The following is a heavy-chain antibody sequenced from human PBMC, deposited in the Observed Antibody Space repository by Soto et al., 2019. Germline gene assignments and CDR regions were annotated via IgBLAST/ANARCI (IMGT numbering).Heavy chain of an antibody. CDR1: GFTFDDYA. Sequence: GGSLRLSCAASGFTFDDYAMHWVRQAPGKGLEWVSGISWNSGSIGYADSVKGRFTISRDNAKNPLYLQMNSLRAEDTALYYCAKDLGYCSGGSCSKPDYYYYGMDVWGQGTTVTVSS. D-gene: IGHD2-15*01. CDR3: AKDLGYCSGGSCSKPDYYYYGMDV. V-gene: IGHV3-9*01. J-gene: IGHJ6*02. CDR2: ISWNSGSI.